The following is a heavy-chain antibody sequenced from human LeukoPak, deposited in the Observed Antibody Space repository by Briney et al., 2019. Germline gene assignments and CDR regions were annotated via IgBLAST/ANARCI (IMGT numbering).Heavy chain of an antibody. Sequence: PGGSLRLSCAASGFIFKKYWMNWVRQVPGKGLECLANIKEDGSETYYADSVKGRFTISRDNAKNSLYLQMNSLRAEDTALYYCAKDGHGVAVAGTTDWGQGTLVTVSS. CDR1: GFIFKKYW. J-gene: IGHJ4*02. D-gene: IGHD6-19*01. CDR3: AKDGHGVAVAGTTD. V-gene: IGHV3-7*03. CDR2: IKEDGSET.